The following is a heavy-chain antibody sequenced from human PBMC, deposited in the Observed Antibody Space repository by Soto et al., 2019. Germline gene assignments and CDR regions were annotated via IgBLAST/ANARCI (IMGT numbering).Heavy chain of an antibody. CDR1: GGSISGFF. CDR2: VSASGST. Sequence: SETLSLTCAVSGGSISGFFWAWVRQPPGMPLEGLGHVSASGSTVYNPSLQSRLTLSLDVSKNRFSLELTSVTAADTATYFCARGGSTHYYYGLDVWGQGTTVTVSS. V-gene: IGHV4-59*10. CDR3: ARGGSTHYYYGLDV. D-gene: IGHD1-1*01. J-gene: IGHJ6*02.